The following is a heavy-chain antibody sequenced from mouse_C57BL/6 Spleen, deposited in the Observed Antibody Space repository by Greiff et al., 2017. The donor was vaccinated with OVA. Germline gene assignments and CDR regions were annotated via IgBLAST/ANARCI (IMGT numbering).Heavy chain of an antibody. D-gene: IGHD2-2*01. J-gene: IGHJ2*01. CDR1: GYTFTSYW. Sequence: QVQLQQPGAELVRPGSSVKLSCKASGYTFTSYWMHWVKQRPIQGLEWIGNIDPSDSETHYNQKFKDKATLTVDKSSSTAYMQLSSLTSEDSAVYYCARSGYGYDYFDYWGQGTTLTVSS. CDR3: ARSGYGYDYFDY. V-gene: IGHV1-52*01. CDR2: IDPSDSET.